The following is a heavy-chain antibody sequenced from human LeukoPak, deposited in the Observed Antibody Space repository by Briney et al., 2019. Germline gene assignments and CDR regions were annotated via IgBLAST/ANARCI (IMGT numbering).Heavy chain of an antibody. CDR2: IYYSGST. Sequence: PSETRSLTCTVAGGSISSSSYYWGWIRQPPGKGLEGIGSIYYSGSTYYNPSLKSRVNISVDTYKNQFSLKLSSVTAADTAVYYCARHDFWSGYYPTFDYWGQGTLVTVSS. J-gene: IGHJ4*02. CDR1: GGSISSSSYY. D-gene: IGHD3-3*01. CDR3: ARHDFWSGYYPTFDY. V-gene: IGHV4-39*01.